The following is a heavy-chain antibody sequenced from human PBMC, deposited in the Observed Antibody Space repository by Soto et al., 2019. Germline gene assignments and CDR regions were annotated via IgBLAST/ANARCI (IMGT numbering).Heavy chain of an antibody. D-gene: IGHD3-10*01. CDR1: HGSISSYY. Sequence: QVQLQESGPGLVRPSETLSLTCTVSHGSISSYYWSWIRQPPGKGLEWLGYIYYTGATNYNPSLKSRVTISLDTSKNQFSLHLSSVTAADTAVYCCATGRYYYGSEYWGQGTLVTVSS. J-gene: IGHJ4*02. CDR2: IYYTGAT. V-gene: IGHV4-59*01. CDR3: ATGRYYYGSEY.